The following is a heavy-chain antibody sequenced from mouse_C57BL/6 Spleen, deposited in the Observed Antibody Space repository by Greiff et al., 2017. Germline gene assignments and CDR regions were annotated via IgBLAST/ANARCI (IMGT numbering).Heavy chain of an antibody. CDR1: GYTFTDYE. CDR3: TRPNFDY. V-gene: IGHV1-15*01. J-gene: IGHJ2*01. CDR2: IDPETGGT. Sequence: VQLLQSGAELVRPGASVTLSCKASGYTFTDYEMHWVKQTPVHGLEWIGAIDPETGGTAYNQKFKGKAILTADKSSSTAYMELRSLTSEDSAVNYCTRPNFDYWGQGTTLTVSS.